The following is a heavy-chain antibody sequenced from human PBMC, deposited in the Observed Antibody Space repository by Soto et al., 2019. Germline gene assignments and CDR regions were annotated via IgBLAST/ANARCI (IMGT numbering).Heavy chain of an antibody. CDR1: GFTFSYYE. J-gene: IGHJ4*02. V-gene: IGHV3-48*03. Sequence: EVQLVESGGGLAQPGGSLRLSCVASGFTFSYYEMNWVRQAPGKGLEWISYITSSGDRAQYADSVKGRFTISRDNTKNLLYLQMTSLSAEDTSLYYCARDIFDNWGQGTLVTVSS. CDR2: ITSSGDRA. CDR3: ARDIFDN.